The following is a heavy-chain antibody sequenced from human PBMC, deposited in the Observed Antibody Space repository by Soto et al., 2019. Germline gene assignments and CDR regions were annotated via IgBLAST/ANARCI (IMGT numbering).Heavy chain of an antibody. CDR3: ARRVVVVGNNWFDP. J-gene: IGHJ5*02. Sequence: ETLSLTCTVSVGSISSSSYYWGWIRQPPGKGLEWIGSIYYSGSTYYNPSLKSRVTISVDTSKNQFSLKLSSVTAADTAVYYCARRVVVVGNNWFDPWGQGTLVTVSS. CDR1: VGSISSSSYY. D-gene: IGHD2-15*01. V-gene: IGHV4-39*01. CDR2: IYYSGST.